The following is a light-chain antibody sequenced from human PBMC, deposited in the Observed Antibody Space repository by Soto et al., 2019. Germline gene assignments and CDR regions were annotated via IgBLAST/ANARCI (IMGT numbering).Light chain of an antibody. Sequence: DIQMTQSPSSLSASVGDRVTITCRASQSISSYLNWYQQKPGKAPTLLIYAASSLQSGVPSRFSGSGSGTDFTLTISSLQPEDFATYYCLQHNSYPITFGQGTRLEIK. V-gene: IGKV1-39*01. CDR2: AAS. J-gene: IGKJ5*01. CDR3: LQHNSYPIT. CDR1: QSISSY.